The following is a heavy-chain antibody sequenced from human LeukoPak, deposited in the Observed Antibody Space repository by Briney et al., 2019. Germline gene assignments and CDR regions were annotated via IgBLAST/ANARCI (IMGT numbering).Heavy chain of an antibody. J-gene: IGHJ4*02. CDR2: IYYSGAT. D-gene: IGHD3-10*01. Sequence: SETLSLTCTVSGGSISNYYWRWIRQPPGKGLEWIGHIYYSGATKYNPSLKSRITISVDTSKNQFSLMLSSVTAADTAVYYCARFGITVVPGGKYYFDYWGQGTLVTVSS. CDR1: GGSISNYY. V-gene: IGHV4-59*08. CDR3: ARFGITVVPGGKYYFDY.